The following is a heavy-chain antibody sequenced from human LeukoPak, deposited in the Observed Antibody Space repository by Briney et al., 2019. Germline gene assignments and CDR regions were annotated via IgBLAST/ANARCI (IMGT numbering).Heavy chain of an antibody. J-gene: IGHJ3*02. CDR1: GFTFSSYG. CDR2: ISSSGSTI. CDR3: ARVKGAGAFDI. V-gene: IGHV3-48*04. D-gene: IGHD3-16*01. Sequence: GGSLRLSCAASGFTFSSYGMSWVRQAPGKGLEWVSYISSSGSTIYYADSVKGRFTISRDNAKNSLYLQMNSLRAEDTAVYYCARVKGAGAFDIWGQGTMVTVSS.